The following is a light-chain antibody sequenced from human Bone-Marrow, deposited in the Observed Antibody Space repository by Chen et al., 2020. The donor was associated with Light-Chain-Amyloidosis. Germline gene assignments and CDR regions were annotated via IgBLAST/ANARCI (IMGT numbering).Light chain of an antibody. V-gene: IGLV2-23*03. Sequence: QSALTQPASVSGSPGRSITISCTGTTIGTFNLVSWYQQNPGNAPKLIIYEGSRRPSEVSDRFSGSTSGNTASLTISGLQTGDEADYYCCSYGGYSTFVFGGGTKLTVL. CDR2: EGS. CDR3: CSYGGYSTFV. J-gene: IGLJ2*01. CDR1: TIGTFNL.